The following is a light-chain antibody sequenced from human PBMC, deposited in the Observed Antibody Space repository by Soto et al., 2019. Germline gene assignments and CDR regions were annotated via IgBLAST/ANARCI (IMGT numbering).Light chain of an antibody. CDR1: QSVSSW. V-gene: IGKV1-5*03. J-gene: IGKJ2*01. CDR3: HQYSTYPYT. CDR2: QAS. Sequence: DIQMTQSPSTLSASVGDRVTITCRASQSVSSWLAWYQQKPGKAPKLLIYQASSLESGVPSRFSGSEPGTEFTLTISSLQPDDFASYYCHQYSTYPYTFGQGTKLEIK.